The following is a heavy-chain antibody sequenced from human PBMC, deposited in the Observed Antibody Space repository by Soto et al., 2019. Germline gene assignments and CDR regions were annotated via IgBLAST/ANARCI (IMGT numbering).Heavy chain of an antibody. CDR3: ARLMRYSSGWGYFDY. J-gene: IGHJ4*02. Sequence: QLQLQESGPGLVKPSETLSLTCTVSGGSISSSSYYWGWIRQPPGKGLEWIGSIYYSGSTYYNPSLKSRVTISVDTSKNQFSLKLSSVTAADTAVYYCARLMRYSSGWGYFDYWGQGTLVTVSS. D-gene: IGHD6-19*01. CDR2: IYYSGST. CDR1: GGSISSSSYY. V-gene: IGHV4-39*01.